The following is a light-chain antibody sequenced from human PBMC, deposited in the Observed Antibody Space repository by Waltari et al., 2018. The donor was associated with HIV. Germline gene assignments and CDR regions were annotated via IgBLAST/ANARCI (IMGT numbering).Light chain of an antibody. J-gene: IGLJ3*02. Sequence: QSVLTQPPSVSAAPGQKVTISCSGRRSNIGNNFVSWYQQLTGPAPKLLIDENYRRPAGIPDRFSGSKSGTSATLGITGLQTGDEADYYCATWDSSLSAVVFGGGTKLSVL. CDR1: RSNIGNNF. V-gene: IGLV1-51*02. CDR2: ENY. CDR3: ATWDSSLSAVV.